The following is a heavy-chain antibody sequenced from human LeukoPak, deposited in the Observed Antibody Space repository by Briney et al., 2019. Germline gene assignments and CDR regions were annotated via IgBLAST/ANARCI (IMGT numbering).Heavy chain of an antibody. J-gene: IGHJ5*02. CDR2: IRSKAYGGTT. V-gene: IGHV3-49*03. Sequence: PGGSLRLSCTASGFTFGDYAMSWFGQAPGKGLEWVGFIRSKAYGGTTEYAASVKGRFTISRDDSKSIAYLQMNSLKTEDTAVYYCTRKDYGGNLWGQGTLVTVSS. CDR1: GFTFGDYA. D-gene: IGHD4-23*01. CDR3: TRKDYGGNL.